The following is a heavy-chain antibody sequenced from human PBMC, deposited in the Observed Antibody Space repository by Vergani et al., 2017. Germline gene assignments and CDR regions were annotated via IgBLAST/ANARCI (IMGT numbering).Heavy chain of an antibody. CDR1: GFSLSRFW. CDR2: ISPDGSAT. Sequence: EVQLVESGGGLVQPGGSLRLSCAASGFSLSRFWMSWVRQAPEKGLEWVAHISPDGSATSYVDSVKGRFTISRDNTKNSLSLQMSGLRVEDTAVYYCAREELLWFGELSVSPYYYYYYMDVWGKGTTVTVSS. D-gene: IGHD3-10*01. J-gene: IGHJ6*03. CDR3: AREELLWFGELSVSPYYYYYYMDV. V-gene: IGHV3-7*01.